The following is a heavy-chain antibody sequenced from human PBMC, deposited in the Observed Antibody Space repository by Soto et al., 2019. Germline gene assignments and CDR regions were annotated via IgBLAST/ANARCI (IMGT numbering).Heavy chain of an antibody. D-gene: IGHD3-10*01. J-gene: IGHJ6*02. Sequence: QVQLQESGPGLVKPSETLSLSCTVSGGSISSYYWSWFRQSPGKRMEWIGYVHHSWGSSYNPSLQSRVAISLVTSTSQFSLKVTSVTATDTAVYYCARQGFGPLHGLVDVWGQGTTVNVSS. CDR3: ARQGFGPLHGLVDV. CDR1: GGSISSYY. V-gene: IGHV4-59*08. CDR2: VHHSWGS.